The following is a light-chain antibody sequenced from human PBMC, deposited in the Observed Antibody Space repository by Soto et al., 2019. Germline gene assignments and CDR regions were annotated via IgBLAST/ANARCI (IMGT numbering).Light chain of an antibody. V-gene: IGKV1-9*01. CDR2: GAS. Sequence: DLQLTQSPSFLSASVGDRVTITCRASQGISSYLTWYQQKPGKAPKLLIYGASTLQSGVPSRFSGSGSGTEFTLTISSLQPEDFATYYCQQLNSYPPTFGPGTKVDIK. CDR3: QQLNSYPPT. CDR1: QGISSY. J-gene: IGKJ3*01.